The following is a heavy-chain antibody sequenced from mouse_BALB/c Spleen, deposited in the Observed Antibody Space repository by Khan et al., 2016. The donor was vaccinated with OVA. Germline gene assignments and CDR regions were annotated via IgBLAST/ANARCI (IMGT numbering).Heavy chain of an antibody. CDR3: ARTARIKY. CDR2: ISYSGST. V-gene: IGHV3-2*02. D-gene: IGHD1-2*01. J-gene: IGHJ2*01. Sequence: EVQLQESGPGLVKPSLSLPLTCTVTGYSITSGYGWNWIRQFPGNKLEWMGYISYSGSTNYNPSLKSRISITRDTSKNQFFLQLNSVTTEDTATYYCARTARIKYWGQGTTLTVSS. CDR1: GYSITSGYG.